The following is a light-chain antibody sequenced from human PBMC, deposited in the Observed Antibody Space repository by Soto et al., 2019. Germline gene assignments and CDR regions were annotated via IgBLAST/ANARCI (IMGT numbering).Light chain of an antibody. Sequence: EIVLTQSPGTLSLSPWERATLSCRASQSVSSSYLAWYQQKPGQAPRLLIYGASSRATGIPDRFSGSGSGTEFTLTISSLQSEDFAVEFCQQYKDWPTFGQGTKVDI. CDR2: GAS. V-gene: IGKV3-20*01. J-gene: IGKJ1*01. CDR3: QQYKDWPT. CDR1: QSVSSSY.